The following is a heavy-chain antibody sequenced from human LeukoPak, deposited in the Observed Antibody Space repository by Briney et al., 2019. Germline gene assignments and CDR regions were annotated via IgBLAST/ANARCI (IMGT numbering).Heavy chain of an antibody. CDR1: GFTFSSYS. D-gene: IGHD3-9*01. V-gene: IGHV3-23*01. Sequence: GGSLRLSCAASGFTFSSYSMNWVRQAPGKGLEWVSAITGSGGGTYYADSVKGRFTISRDNSKNTLYLQMNSLRAEDTAVYYCAKWGDYDVLTGYYDPDYWGQGTLVTVSS. J-gene: IGHJ4*02. CDR3: AKWGDYDVLTGYYDPDY. CDR2: ITGSGGGT.